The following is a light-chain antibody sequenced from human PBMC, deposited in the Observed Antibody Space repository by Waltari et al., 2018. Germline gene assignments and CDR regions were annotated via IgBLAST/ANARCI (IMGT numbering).Light chain of an antibody. CDR2: ASS. V-gene: IGKV1-39*01. Sequence: DIQMTQSPPSLAAAVGYSVNITSRASQTIRNYLNWYQQRPGKAPKLLISASSSLQSGVPSRFSGSGSGTDFALTISSLQPEDFASYHCQETYTTLFTFGPGTKVEIK. CDR1: QTIRNY. CDR3: QETYTTLFT. J-gene: IGKJ3*01.